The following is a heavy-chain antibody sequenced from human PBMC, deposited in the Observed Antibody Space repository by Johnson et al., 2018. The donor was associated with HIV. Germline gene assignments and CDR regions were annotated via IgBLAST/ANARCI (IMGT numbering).Heavy chain of an antibody. Sequence: QVQLVESGGGVVQAGRSLRLSCAASGFSFSSYALHWVRQAPGKGLEWVSLFYSDGSTHYADSVKGRFTISRDYSKNTLYLQMNSLRGEDTAVYYCATDRGGSYDAFHIWGQGTMVTVSS. CDR3: ATDRGGSYDAFHI. D-gene: IGHD1-26*01. CDR2: FYSDGST. CDR1: GFSFSSYA. V-gene: IGHV3-NL1*01. J-gene: IGHJ3*02.